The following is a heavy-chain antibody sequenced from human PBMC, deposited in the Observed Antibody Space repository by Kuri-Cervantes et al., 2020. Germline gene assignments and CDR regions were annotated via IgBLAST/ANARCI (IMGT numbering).Heavy chain of an antibody. D-gene: IGHD3-22*01. CDR2: INQSGST. CDR1: GGSFSGYY. CDR3: ARRRHDSSCFDY. V-gene: IGHV4-34*01. Sequence: SETLSLTCAVYGGSFSGYYWTWIRQPPGKGLEWIGEINQSGSTNYKPSLKSRVTISVDTSKNQFSLKLSSVTAADTAVYYCARRRHDSSCFDYWGQGTLVTVSS. J-gene: IGHJ4*02.